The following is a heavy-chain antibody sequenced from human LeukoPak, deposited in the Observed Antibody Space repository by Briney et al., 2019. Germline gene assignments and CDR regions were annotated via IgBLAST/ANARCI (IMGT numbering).Heavy chain of an antibody. CDR3: ARESGSSGYYYSFDY. V-gene: IGHV1-69*06. CDR1: GGTFSSYA. D-gene: IGHD3-22*01. Sequence: SVKVSCKASGGTFSSYAISWVRQAPGQGLEWMGGIIPIFGTANYAQKFQGRVTITADKSTSTAYMELSSLRSEDTAVYYCARESGSSGYYYSFDYWGQGTLVTVSS. J-gene: IGHJ4*02. CDR2: IIPIFGTA.